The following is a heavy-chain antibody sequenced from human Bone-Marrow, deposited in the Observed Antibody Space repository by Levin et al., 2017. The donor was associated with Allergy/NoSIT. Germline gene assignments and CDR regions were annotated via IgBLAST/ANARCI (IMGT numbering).Heavy chain of an antibody. D-gene: IGHD3-3*01. V-gene: IGHV5-10-1*01. CDR1: GYNFNTYW. Sequence: PGESLKISCQASGYNFNTYWITWVRQTPGKGLEWMGRIDPDDSYTTYGPSFQGHVTISVDKSIGTAYLQWSSLRASDTAIYYCAKQRDVSVFGTGASDIWGQGTKVTVSS. CDR2: IDPDDSYT. J-gene: IGHJ3*02. CDR3: AKQRDVSVFGTGASDI.